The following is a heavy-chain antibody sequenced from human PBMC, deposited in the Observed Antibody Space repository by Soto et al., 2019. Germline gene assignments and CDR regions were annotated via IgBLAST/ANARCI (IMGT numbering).Heavy chain of an antibody. J-gene: IGHJ4*02. V-gene: IGHV4-34*01. D-gene: IGHD5-12*01. CDR2: INHSGST. CDR1: GGSFSGYY. Sequence: SETLSLTCAVYGGSFSGYYWSWIRQPPGKGLEWIGEINHSGSTNYNPSLKSRVTISVDTSKNQFSLKLSSVTAADTAVYYCARRVEMATITFGYWGQGTLVTVSS. CDR3: ARRVEMATITFGY.